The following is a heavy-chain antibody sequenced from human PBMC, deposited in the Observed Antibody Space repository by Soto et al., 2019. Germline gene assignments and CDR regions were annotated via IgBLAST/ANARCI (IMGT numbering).Heavy chain of an antibody. V-gene: IGHV2-5*02. D-gene: IGHD3-10*01. CDR1: GFSLSTSGVG. CDR3: AHGGMARGFDY. CDR2: IYWDDDK. J-gene: IGHJ4*02. Sequence: QITLKESGPTLVKPTQTLTLTCTFSGFSLSTSGVGVGWIRQPPGKALEWLALIYWDDDKRYSPSLKSRLTITKDAPKNQVDLTITNTDPVDTATYYCAHGGMARGFDYWGQGTLVTVSS.